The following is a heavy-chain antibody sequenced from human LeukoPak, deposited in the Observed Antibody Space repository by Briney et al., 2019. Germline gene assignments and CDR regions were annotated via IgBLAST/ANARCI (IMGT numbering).Heavy chain of an antibody. CDR3: ARYGRNWNFDL. J-gene: IGHJ2*01. CDR2: IHYSGST. Sequence: QPSETLSLTCTVSGGSISSYYWSWIRQPPGKGLEWIGYIHYSGSTSYNLSLKSRVTISVDMSKNHFSLRLSSVAAADTAVYYCARYGRNWNFDLWGRGTLVTVSS. V-gene: IGHV4-59*01. CDR1: GGSISSYY. D-gene: IGHD1-26*01.